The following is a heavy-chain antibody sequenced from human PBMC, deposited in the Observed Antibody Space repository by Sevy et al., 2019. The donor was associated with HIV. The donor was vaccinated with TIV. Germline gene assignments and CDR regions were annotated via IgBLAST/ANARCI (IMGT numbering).Heavy chain of an antibody. D-gene: IGHD6-13*01. CDR2: ISSNGGST. CDR1: GFTFSSYA. V-gene: IGHV3-64D*06. Sequence: GRSLRLSCSASGFTFSSYAMHWVRQAPGKGLEYVSAISSNGGSTYYADSVKGRFTISRDNSKNTLYLQMSSLRAEDTAVYYCVKDSDSTYSSPNDAFDIWGQGTMVTVSS. CDR3: VKDSDSTYSSPNDAFDI. J-gene: IGHJ3*02.